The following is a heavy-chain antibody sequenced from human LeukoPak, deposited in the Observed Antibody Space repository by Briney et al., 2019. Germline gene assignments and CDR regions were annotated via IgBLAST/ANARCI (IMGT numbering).Heavy chain of an antibody. Sequence: GGSLRLSCATSGFTFSRNWMSWVRHVPGRGLDWVANIKPDGSAQYYAASVKGRFTVSRDNAKNSVYLQMNSLRVEDTAVYYCAKDGMSSGWYGTLDYWGQGTLVTVSS. CDR2: IKPDGSAQ. CDR1: GFTFSRNW. CDR3: AKDGMSSGWYGTLDY. D-gene: IGHD6-19*01. J-gene: IGHJ4*02. V-gene: IGHV3-7*01.